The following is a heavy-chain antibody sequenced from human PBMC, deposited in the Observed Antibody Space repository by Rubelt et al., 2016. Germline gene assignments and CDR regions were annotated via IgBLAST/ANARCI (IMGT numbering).Heavy chain of an antibody. J-gene: IGHJ4*03. Sequence: FSSYAMHWVRQAPGKGLEWVAVISYDGSNKYYADSVKGRFTISRDNSKNTLYLQMNSLRPEDTAVYYCARRRGDGYCDYWGQGTLVTVSS. V-gene: IGHV3-30*04. CDR1: FSSYA. CDR2: ISYDGSNK. D-gene: IGHD5-24*01. CDR3: ARRRGDGYCDY.